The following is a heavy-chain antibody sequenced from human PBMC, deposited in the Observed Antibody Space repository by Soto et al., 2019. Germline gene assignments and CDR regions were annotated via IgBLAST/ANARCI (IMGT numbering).Heavy chain of an antibody. J-gene: IGHJ5*02. CDR3: ARSIIGVWFDP. CDR2: INPNSGGT. V-gene: IGHV1-2*02. CDR1: GDTFTGCC. Sequence: ASVYGSLKTSGDTFTGCCMHWVRQAPGQGLEWMGWINPNSGGTNYAQKFQGRATMTRDTSISKAYTELSRLRSDDTAVYYCARSIIGVWFDPWAHGTLDTVSS. D-gene: IGHD3-10*01.